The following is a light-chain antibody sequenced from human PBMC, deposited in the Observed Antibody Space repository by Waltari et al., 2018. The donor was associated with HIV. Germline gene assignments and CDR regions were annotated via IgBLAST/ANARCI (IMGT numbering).Light chain of an antibody. Sequence: ERVMTQSPTTLSVSPGERATLSCRASQTVDSDLAWYQQRPGQPPRLLISGASTRATGIPARFSGSGSGTEFTLTINSLQSEDFAVYYGQQYNNWPYTFGQGTRLDIK. CDR3: QQYNNWPYT. J-gene: IGKJ2*01. CDR1: QTVDSD. CDR2: GAS. V-gene: IGKV3-15*01.